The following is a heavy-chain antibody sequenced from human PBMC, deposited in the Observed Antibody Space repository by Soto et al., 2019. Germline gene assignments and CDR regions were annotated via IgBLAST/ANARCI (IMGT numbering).Heavy chain of an antibody. CDR2: INHSGRT. V-gene: IGHV4-34*01. Sequence: SETLSLTCAVYGESFSGYYWSWIRQPPGKGLEWIGEINHSGRTNYNPSLKSRVTISVDTSKNQFSLKLRSVTAADTAVYYCARGRKGYSYASGSPYYFDYWGQGTLVTVYS. CDR3: ARGRKGYSYASGSPYYFDY. J-gene: IGHJ4*02. D-gene: IGHD3-10*01. CDR1: GESFSGYY.